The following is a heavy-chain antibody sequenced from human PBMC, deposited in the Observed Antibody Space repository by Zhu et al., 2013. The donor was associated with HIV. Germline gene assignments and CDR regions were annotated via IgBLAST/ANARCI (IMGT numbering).Heavy chain of an antibody. D-gene: IGHD5-18*01. CDR1: GYTFIGHY. J-gene: IGHJ3*02. CDR3: ARLPVVGYSRSGGAFDI. CDR2: INPNSGGS. Sequence: QVQLMQSGAEVKKPGASVNVSCKASGYTFIGHYIHWVRQIPGQGLEWMGWINPNSGGSKCAQKFQGRVTITADESTSTAYMELSSLRSEDTAVYYCARLPVVGYSRSGGAFDIVGPRDKWSPSLQ. V-gene: IGHV1-2*02.